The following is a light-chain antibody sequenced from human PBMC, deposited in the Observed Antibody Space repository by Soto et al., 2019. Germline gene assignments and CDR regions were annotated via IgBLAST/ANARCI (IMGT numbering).Light chain of an antibody. CDR3: GTWDSSLSALV. CDR2: DNN. J-gene: IGLJ3*02. V-gene: IGLV1-51*01. Sequence: QSVLTQPPSASGTPGQRVTFSCSGSSSNIGNNYVSWYQQLPGTAPKLLIYDNNKRPSGIPDRFSGSKSGTSATLGITGLQTGDEADYYCGTWDSSLSALVFGGGTKLTVL. CDR1: SSNIGNNY.